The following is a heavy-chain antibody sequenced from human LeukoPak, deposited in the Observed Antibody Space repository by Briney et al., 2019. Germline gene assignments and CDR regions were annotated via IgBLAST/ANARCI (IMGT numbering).Heavy chain of an antibody. CDR1: GFSFNAYA. D-gene: IGHD2-15*01. V-gene: IGHV3-23*01. CDR3: AKSSVVTPSGSFDY. Sequence: GWSLKLSCVASGFSFNAYAMSWVRQAPGKGLEWVSCISGSGASTYYADSVKGRFSISRDNSRDTVFLSMSSLSAEDTAVYYCAKSSVVTPSGSFDYWGQGTLVTVSS. J-gene: IGHJ4*02. CDR2: ISGSGAST.